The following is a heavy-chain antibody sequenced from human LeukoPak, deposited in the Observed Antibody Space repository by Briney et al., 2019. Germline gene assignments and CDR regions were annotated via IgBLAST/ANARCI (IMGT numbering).Heavy chain of an antibody. D-gene: IGHD3-22*01. CDR1: GGSFSGYY. J-gene: IGHJ5*02. CDR2: INHSGST. Sequence: RSSETLSLTCAVYGGSFSGYYWSWIRQPPGKGLEWIGEINHSGSTNYNPSLKSRVTIPVDTSKNQFSLKLSSVTAADTAVYYCARGGAHYYDSSGYPTPFDPWGQGTLVTVSS. V-gene: IGHV4-34*01. CDR3: ARGGAHYYDSSGYPTPFDP.